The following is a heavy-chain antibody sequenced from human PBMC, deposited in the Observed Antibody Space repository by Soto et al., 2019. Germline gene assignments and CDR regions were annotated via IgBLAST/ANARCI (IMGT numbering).Heavy chain of an antibody. D-gene: IGHD3-9*01. CDR2: ISAYNGNT. CDR1: GYTFTSYG. CDR3: ARVFGPYYDILTGYFRAGYYYYGMDV. V-gene: IGHV1-18*01. J-gene: IGHJ6*02. Sequence: ASVKVSCKASGYTFTSYGISWVRQAPGQGLEWMGWISAYNGNTNYAQKLQGRVTMTTDKSTSTAYMELRSLRSDDTAVYYCARVFGPYYDILTGYFRAGYYYYGMDVWGQGTTVTVSS.